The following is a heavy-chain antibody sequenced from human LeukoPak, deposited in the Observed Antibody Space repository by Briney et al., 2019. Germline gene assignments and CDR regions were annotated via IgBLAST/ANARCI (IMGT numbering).Heavy chain of an antibody. CDR3: ARGGRWLHPYFDY. CDR2: INHSGST. J-gene: IGHJ4*02. D-gene: IGHD5-24*01. Sequence: SETLSLTCAVYGGSFSGYYWSLIRQPPGKGLEWIGEINHSGSTNYNPSLKSRVTISVDTSKNQFSLKLSSVTAADTAVYYCARGGRWLHPYFDYWGQGTLVTVSS. CDR1: GGSFSGYY. V-gene: IGHV4-34*01.